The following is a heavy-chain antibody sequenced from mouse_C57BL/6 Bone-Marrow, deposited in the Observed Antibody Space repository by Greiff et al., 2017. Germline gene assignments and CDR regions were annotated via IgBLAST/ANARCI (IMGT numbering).Heavy chain of an antibody. CDR2: IDPETGGT. D-gene: IGHD1-1*01. CDR1: GYTFTDYE. V-gene: IGHV1-15*01. J-gene: IGHJ2*01. Sequence: QVQLQQSGAELVRPGASVTLSCKASGYTFTDYEMHWVKQTPVHGLEWIGAIDPETGGTAYNQKFKGKAILTADKSSSTAYMELRSLTSEDSAVYYCTRGGIYYGSPFDYWGQGTTLTVSS. CDR3: TRGGIYYGSPFDY.